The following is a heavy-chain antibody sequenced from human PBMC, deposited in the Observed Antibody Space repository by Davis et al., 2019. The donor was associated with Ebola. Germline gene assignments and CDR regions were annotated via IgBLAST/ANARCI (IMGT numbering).Heavy chain of an antibody. J-gene: IGHJ5*01. CDR3: AKARYIAGSKPTWFDS. V-gene: IGHV3-7*03. CDR1: GFTFSSYW. Sequence: GESLKISCAASGFTFSSYWMAWIRQAPGKGLEWVANIKKDGSEKDYADSVKGRPTISRDNAKNSMSLQMNSLGAEDTAVYYCAKARYIAGSKPTWFDSWGQGTLVTVSS. D-gene: IGHD3-16*02. CDR2: IKKDGSEK.